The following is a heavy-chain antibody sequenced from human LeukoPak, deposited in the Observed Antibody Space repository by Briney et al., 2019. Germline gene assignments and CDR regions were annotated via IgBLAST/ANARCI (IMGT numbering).Heavy chain of an antibody. CDR3: ARVGDYGGNGGFDY. CDR2: ISAYNGNT. Sequence: GASVKVSCKASGYTFTSYGISWVRQPPGQGLERMGWISAYNGNTNYAQKLQGRVTMTTDTSTSTAYMELRSLRSDDTAVYYCARVGDYGGNGGFDYWGQGTLVTVSS. J-gene: IGHJ4*02. V-gene: IGHV1-18*01. CDR1: GYTFTSYG. D-gene: IGHD4-23*01.